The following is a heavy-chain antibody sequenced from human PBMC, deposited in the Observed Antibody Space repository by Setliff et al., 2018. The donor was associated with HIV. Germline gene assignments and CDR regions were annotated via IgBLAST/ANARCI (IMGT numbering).Heavy chain of an antibody. V-gene: IGHV1-3*01. J-gene: IGHJ4*02. Sequence: ASVKVSCKASGYTFTSYALHWVRQAPGHRLQWMGWINAGNGNTKYSQKFQGRVTITRDTSTRTAYMELSSLRSEDTAVYYCAREGYDYVWGSYYYHYFGYWGQGTLVTVSS. CDR1: GYTFTSYA. CDR2: INAGNGNT. D-gene: IGHD3-16*01. CDR3: AREGYDYVWGSYYYHYFGY.